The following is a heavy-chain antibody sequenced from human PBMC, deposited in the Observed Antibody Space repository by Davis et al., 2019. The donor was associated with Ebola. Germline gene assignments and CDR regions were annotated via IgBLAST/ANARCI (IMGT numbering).Heavy chain of an antibody. CDR3: ARDRWGLTNPNEYCSSTSCLHYYYMDV. V-gene: IGHV1-69*13. Sequence: SVKVSCKASGGTFSSYAISWVRQAPGQGLEWMGGIIPIFGTANYAQKFQGRVTITADESTSTAYMELSSLRSDDTAVYYCARDRWGLTNPNEYCSSTSCLHYYYMDVWGKGTTVTVSS. D-gene: IGHD2-2*01. CDR1: GGTFSSYA. J-gene: IGHJ6*03. CDR2: IIPIFGTA.